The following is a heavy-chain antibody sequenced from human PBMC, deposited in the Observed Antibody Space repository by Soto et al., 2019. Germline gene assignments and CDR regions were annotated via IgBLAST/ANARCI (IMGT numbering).Heavy chain of an antibody. CDR1: GFTFSSYS. V-gene: IGHV3-21*01. J-gene: IGHJ6*02. CDR3: ARGTVRDYSYGMDV. CDR2: ISSSSSYI. Sequence: GGTLRLSCAASGFTFSSYSMNWVRQAPGKWLEWVSSISSSSSYIYYADSVKSRFTISRDNAKNTLYLQMNSLRAEDTAVYYCARGTVRDYSYGMDVWGQGTTVTVSS. D-gene: IGHD4-17*01.